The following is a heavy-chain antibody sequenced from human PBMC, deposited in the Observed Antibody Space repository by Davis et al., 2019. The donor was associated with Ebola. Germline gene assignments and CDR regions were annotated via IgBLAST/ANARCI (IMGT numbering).Heavy chain of an antibody. D-gene: IGHD4-23*01. Sequence: GESLKISCKGSGYSFTSYWIGWVRQMPGKGLEWMGIIYPVNSDTRYSPSFQGQVTISADKSISTAYLQWSSLKASDTAMYYCARTGIASYGGNSGFDYWGQGTLVTVSS. CDR1: GYSFTSYW. CDR2: IYPVNSDT. J-gene: IGHJ4*02. V-gene: IGHV5-51*01. CDR3: ARTGIASYGGNSGFDY.